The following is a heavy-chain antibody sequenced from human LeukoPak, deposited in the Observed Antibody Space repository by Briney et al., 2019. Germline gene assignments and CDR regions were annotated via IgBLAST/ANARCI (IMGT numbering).Heavy chain of an antibody. CDR2: IIPIFGTA. CDR3: ARFTAAGYSTGFDP. D-gene: IGHD6-25*01. Sequence: SVKVSCKASGYTFTSYYMHWVRQAPGQGLEWMGGIIPIFGTANYAQKFQGRVTITADESTSTAYMELSSLRSEDTAVYYCARFTAAGYSTGFDPWGQGTLVTVSS. J-gene: IGHJ5*02. V-gene: IGHV1-69*13. CDR1: GYTFTSYY.